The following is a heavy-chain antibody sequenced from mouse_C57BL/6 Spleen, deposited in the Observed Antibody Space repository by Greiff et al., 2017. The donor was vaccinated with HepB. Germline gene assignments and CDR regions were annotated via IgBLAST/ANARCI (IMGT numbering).Heavy chain of an antibody. CDR2: ISNGGGST. D-gene: IGHD2-4*01. V-gene: IGHV5-12*01. CDR1: GFTFSDYY. Sequence: EVQLQESGGGLVQPGGSLKLSCAASGFTFSDYYMYWVRQTPEKRLEWVAYISNGGGSTYYPDTVKGRFTISRDNAKNTLYLQMSRLKSEDTAMYYCARGRLQVDWYFAVWGTGTTVTVSS. CDR3: ARGRLQVDWYFAV. J-gene: IGHJ1*03.